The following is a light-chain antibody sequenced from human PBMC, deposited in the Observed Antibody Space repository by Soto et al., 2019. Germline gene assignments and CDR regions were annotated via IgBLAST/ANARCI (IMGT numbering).Light chain of an antibody. CDR1: SSDVGKYDY. J-gene: IGLJ1*01. V-gene: IGLV2-23*02. CDR3: CSYAGSSTFFYV. CDR2: EVS. Sequence: QSVLTQPASVSGSPGQSITISCTGTSSDVGKYDYVSWFQHHPGKAPKLIIYEVSKRPSGVSNRFSGSKSGNTASLTISGLQAEDEADYYCCSYAGSSTFFYVFGTGTKVTVL.